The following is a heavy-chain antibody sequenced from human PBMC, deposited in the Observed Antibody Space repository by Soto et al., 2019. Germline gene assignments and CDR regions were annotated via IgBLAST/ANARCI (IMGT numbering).Heavy chain of an antibody. D-gene: IGHD1-26*01. CDR3: CKWERYHDAFDI. Sequence: PGGSLRLSCEASGFTFSNYAMSWVRQAPGKGLDWVSTISGSGGSTYYADSVKGRFTISRDNARNSLYLQMNSLRAEDTAVYYSCKWERYHDAFDICGQGTMVIVSS. CDR2: ISGSGGST. CDR1: GFTFSNYA. V-gene: IGHV3-23*01. J-gene: IGHJ3*02.